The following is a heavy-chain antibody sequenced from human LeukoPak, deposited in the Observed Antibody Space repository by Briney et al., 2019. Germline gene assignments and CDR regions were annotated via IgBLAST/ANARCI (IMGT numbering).Heavy chain of an antibody. Sequence: SQTLSLTCAISGDSVPRKSAAWYWIRQSPSRGLEWLGRTYYRSQRYDDYAVSLKSRITINPDTSKNHFSLHLNAVTPGDTAVYYCARGAVGQHRSKGDFFDIWGQGTMVTVSS. CDR1: GDSVPRKSAA. CDR2: TYYRSQRYD. CDR3: ARGAVGQHRSKGDFFDI. V-gene: IGHV6-1*01. J-gene: IGHJ3*02. D-gene: IGHD2-21*01.